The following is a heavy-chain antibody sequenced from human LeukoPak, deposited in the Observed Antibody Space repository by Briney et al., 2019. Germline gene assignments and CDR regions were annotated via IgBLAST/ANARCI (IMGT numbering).Heavy chain of an antibody. CDR1: GFTFDDYA. Sequence: GGSLRLSCAASGFTFDDYAMHWVRQAPGKGLEWVSLISEDGSSTYYADSVKGRFTISRDNSKNSLYLQMSSLRTEDTALYYCTKDGHSCHFDYWGQGTMVTVSS. D-gene: IGHD4-11*01. V-gene: IGHV3-43*02. CDR2: ISEDGSST. CDR3: TKDGHSCHFDY. J-gene: IGHJ4*02.